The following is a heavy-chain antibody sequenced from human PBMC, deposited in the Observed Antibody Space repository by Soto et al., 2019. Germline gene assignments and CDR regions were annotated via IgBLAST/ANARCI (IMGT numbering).Heavy chain of an antibody. Sequence: SETLSLTCAVYGGSFSGYYWSWIRQPPGKGLEWIGEINHSGSTNYNPSLKSRVTISVDTSKNQFSLKLSSVTAADTAVYYCARSGKICSSTSCYAGNYYYYMDVWGKGTTVTVS. D-gene: IGHD2-2*01. CDR3: ARSGKICSSTSCYAGNYYYYMDV. J-gene: IGHJ6*03. CDR2: INHSGST. V-gene: IGHV4-34*01. CDR1: GGSFSGYY.